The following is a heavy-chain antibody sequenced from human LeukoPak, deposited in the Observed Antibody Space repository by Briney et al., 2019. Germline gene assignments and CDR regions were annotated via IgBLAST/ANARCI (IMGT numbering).Heavy chain of an antibody. CDR1: GFTFSSYA. CDR3: AKDRNYDILTGYHDY. J-gene: IGHJ4*02. V-gene: IGHV3-23*01. CDR2: ISGSGGSI. D-gene: IGHD3-9*01. Sequence: GSLRLSCAASGFTFSSYAMSWVRQAPGKGLEWVSAISGSGGSIYYADSVKGRFTISRDNSKNTLYLQMNSLRAEDTALYYCAKDRNYDILTGYHDYWGQGTLVTVSS.